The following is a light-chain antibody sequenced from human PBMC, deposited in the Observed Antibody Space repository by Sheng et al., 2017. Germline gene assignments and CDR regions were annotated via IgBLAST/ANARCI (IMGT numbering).Light chain of an antibody. Sequence: EVVLTQSPGTLSLSPGERATLSCRASQSFSSSYLAWYQQKPGQAPRLLIYGASSRATGIPARFSGSGSGTDFTLTISSLEPEDFAVYYCQQRGNWPTFGGGTKVDIK. CDR1: QSFSSSY. V-gene: IGKV3D-20*02. CDR2: GAS. J-gene: IGKJ4*01. CDR3: QQRGNWPT.